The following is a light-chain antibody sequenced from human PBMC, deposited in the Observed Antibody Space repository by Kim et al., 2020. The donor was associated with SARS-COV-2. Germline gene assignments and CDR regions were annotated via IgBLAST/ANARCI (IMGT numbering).Light chain of an antibody. CDR1: QYIRND. J-gene: IGKJ2*01. CDR2: AAS. CDR3: IQDYNNPRT. Sequence: SASVGDRVTITCRASQYIRNDLGWYQQKPGQAPKLLIYAASTLPSGVPSLFSRSGPGTDFTLTISSLQPEDFATYDCIQDYNNPRTLGQGTTLVI. V-gene: IGKV1-6*01.